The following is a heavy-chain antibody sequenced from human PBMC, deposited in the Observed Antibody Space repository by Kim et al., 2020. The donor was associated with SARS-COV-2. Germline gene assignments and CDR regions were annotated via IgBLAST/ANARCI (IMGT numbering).Heavy chain of an antibody. D-gene: IGHD2-21*01. CDR1: GGTFSSYA. V-gene: IGHV1-69*13. CDR2: IIPIFGTA. CDR3: ARVGRAYCGGDCYSYPFDY. J-gene: IGHJ4*02. Sequence: SVKVSCKASGGTFSSYAISWVRQAPGQGLEWMGGIIPIFGTANYAQKFQGRVTITADESTSTAYMELSSLRSEDTAVYYCARVGRAYCGGDCYSYPFDYWGQGTLVTVSS.